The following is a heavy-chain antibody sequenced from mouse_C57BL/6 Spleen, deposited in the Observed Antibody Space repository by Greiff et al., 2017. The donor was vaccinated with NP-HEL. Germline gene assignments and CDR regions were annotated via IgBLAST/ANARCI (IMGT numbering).Heavy chain of an antibody. CDR3: ARRYGPYYFDY. Sequence: EVMLVESGGGLVKPGGSLKLSCAASGFTFSSYTMSWVRQTPEKRLEWVATISGGGGNTYYPDSVKGRFTISRDNAKNTLYLQMSSLRSEDTALYYCARRYGPYYFDYWGQGTTLTVSS. CDR2: ISGGGGNT. CDR1: GFTFSSYT. D-gene: IGHD2-10*02. J-gene: IGHJ2*01. V-gene: IGHV5-9*01.